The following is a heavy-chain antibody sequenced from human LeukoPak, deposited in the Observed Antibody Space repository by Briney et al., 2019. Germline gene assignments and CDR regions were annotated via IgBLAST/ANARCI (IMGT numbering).Heavy chain of an antibody. CDR2: ISSSSSYI. D-gene: IGHD6-13*01. Sequence: GGSLRLSCAASGFTFSSYSMNWVRQAPGKGLEWVSSISSSSSYIYYADSVKGRFTISRDNSKNTLYLQMNSLRGEDTAVYYCAKSGGTSSSGLGYWGQGTLVTVSS. V-gene: IGHV3-21*01. CDR3: AKSGGTSSSGLGY. CDR1: GFTFSSYS. J-gene: IGHJ4*02.